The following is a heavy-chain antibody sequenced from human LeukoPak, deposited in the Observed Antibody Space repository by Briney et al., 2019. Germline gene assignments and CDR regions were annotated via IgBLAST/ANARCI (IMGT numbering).Heavy chain of an antibody. D-gene: IGHD3-3*01. J-gene: IGHJ5*02. CDR3: ARDLINSRITIFGVVRPNWFDP. V-gene: IGHV1-2*04. CDR2: INPSSGGA. CDR1: GYTFTDYY. Sequence: GASVKVSCKASGYTFTDYYIHWVRQAPGQGLEWMGWINPSSGGANYAQKFQGWVTMTRDTSISTAYMELRSLRSDDTAVYYCARDLINSRITIFGVVRPNWFDPWGQGTLVTVSS.